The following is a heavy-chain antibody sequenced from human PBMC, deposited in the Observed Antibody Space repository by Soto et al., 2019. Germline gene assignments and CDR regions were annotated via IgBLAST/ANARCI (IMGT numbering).Heavy chain of an antibody. CDR3: ATDEGGGYFCGVNY. CDR2: TSYDERIK. J-gene: IGHJ4*02. Sequence: QVQLVESGGGVVQPGRSLRLSCTASGFIFSNYAMHWVRQAPGKGLEWVAVTSYDERIKYHADSVKGRFTISRDNSKNTLYLQMNSLRPEDTALYYCATDEGGGYFCGVNYWGQGTLVTVSS. CDR1: GFIFSNYA. D-gene: IGHD3-22*01. V-gene: IGHV3-30*04.